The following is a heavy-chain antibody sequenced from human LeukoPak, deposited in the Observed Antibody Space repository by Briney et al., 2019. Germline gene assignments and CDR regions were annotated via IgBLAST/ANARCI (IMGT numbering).Heavy chain of an antibody. J-gene: IGHJ6*02. D-gene: IGHD3-3*01. CDR3: ARDQIENDFWSGYYTRDYYYYGMDV. V-gene: IGHV3-21*01. CDR1: GFTFSSYS. CDR2: ISSSSYI. Sequence: PGGSLRLSCAASGFTFSSYSMIWVRQAPGKGLEWVSSISSSSYIYYADSVKGRFTISRDNAKNSLYLQMNSLRAEDTAVYYCARDQIENDFWSGYYTRDYYYYGMDVWGQGTTVTVSS.